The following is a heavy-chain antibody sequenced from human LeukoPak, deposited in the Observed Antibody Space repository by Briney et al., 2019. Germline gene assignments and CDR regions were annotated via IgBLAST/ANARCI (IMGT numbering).Heavy chain of an antibody. CDR3: AKAGGLDHYYYMDV. CDR1: GFTFSNYA. V-gene: IGHV3-23*01. J-gene: IGHJ6*03. CDR2: ISGSGGNT. Sequence: PGGSLRLSCVDSGFTFSNYAMNWVRQAPGKGLEWVSAISGSGGNTYYADSVKGRLTISRDNSRNTLFLQINSLRAEDTAVYYCAKAGGLDHYYYMDVWGKGTTVTVYS.